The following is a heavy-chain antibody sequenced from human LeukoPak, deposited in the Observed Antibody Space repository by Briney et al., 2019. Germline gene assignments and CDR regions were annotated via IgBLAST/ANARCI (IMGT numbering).Heavy chain of an antibody. Sequence: PGGSLRLSCAASGFTFSSYAMSWVRLAPGKGLEWVSAISGSGGRTYYADSVKGRFTISRDNSKNTLYLQMNSLRAEDTAVYYCAKDQGYSGYDPLDYWGQGTLVTVSS. CDR1: GFTFSSYA. CDR3: AKDQGYSGYDPLDY. J-gene: IGHJ4*02. V-gene: IGHV3-23*01. CDR2: ISGSGGRT. D-gene: IGHD5-12*01.